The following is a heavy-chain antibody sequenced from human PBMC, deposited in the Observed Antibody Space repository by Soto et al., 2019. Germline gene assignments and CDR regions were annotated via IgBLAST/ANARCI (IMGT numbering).Heavy chain of an antibody. CDR1: GYTFTSYA. CDR2: INAGNGNT. V-gene: IGHV1-3*01. D-gene: IGHD3-10*01. J-gene: IGHJ5*02. CDR3: ARDKYGSGSYSCFDP. Sequence: ASVKVSCKASGYTFTSYAMHWVRQAPGQRLEWMGWINAGNGNTKYSQKFQGRVTITRDTSASTAYMELSSLRSEDTAVYYCARDKYGSGSYSCFDPCGQGTLVIVSS.